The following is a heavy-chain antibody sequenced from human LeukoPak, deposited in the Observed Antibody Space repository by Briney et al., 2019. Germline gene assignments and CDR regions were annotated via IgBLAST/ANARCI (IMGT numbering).Heavy chain of an antibody. Sequence: PWGSLRLSCAASGFTFSSYWMHWVRQAPGKGLVWVSRINSDGSTTRYADSVKGRFTISRDNAKNTLYLQMNSLRVEDTAVYYCAGDTTITHQRDYWGQGTLVTVSS. CDR1: GFTFSSYW. D-gene: IGHD5-24*01. V-gene: IGHV3-74*01. J-gene: IGHJ4*02. CDR3: AGDTTITHQRDY. CDR2: INSDGSTT.